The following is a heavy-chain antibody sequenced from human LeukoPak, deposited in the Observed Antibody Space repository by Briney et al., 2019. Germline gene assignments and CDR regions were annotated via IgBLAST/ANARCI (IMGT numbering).Heavy chain of an antibody. CDR2: IYYSGST. CDR1: GGSITSFY. CDR3: AWNSGAFVDY. D-gene: IGHD1-7*01. Sequence: SETLSLTCTVSGGSITSFYLSWVRQPPGQGLEWIGYIYYSGSTNYNPSLKSRVTISVDTSKTQFSLKLSSVAAADTAVYYCAWNSGAFVDYWGQGTLV. V-gene: IGHV4-59*12. J-gene: IGHJ4*02.